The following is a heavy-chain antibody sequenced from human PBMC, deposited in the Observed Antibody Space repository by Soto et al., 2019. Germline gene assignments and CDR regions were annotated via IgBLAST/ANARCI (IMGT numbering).Heavy chain of an antibody. CDR2: INTDASST. D-gene: IGHD6-6*01. CDR1: GFTFSRYW. J-gene: IGHJ6*02. CDR3: TIDSWQLVGDKYYYYGMDV. Sequence: EVQLVESGGGLVQPGGSLRLSCAVSGFTFSRYWMHWVRQAPGKGLVWVSRINTDASSTSYADSVKGRFAISRDNAKNTLFLQMNSLRAEDTAVYYCTIDSWQLVGDKYYYYGMDVWGQGTTVTVSS. V-gene: IGHV3-74*01.